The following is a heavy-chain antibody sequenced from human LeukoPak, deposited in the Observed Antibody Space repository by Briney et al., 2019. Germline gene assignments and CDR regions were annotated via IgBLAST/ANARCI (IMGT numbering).Heavy chain of an antibody. CDR2: ITSSGATL. D-gene: IGHD5-24*01. CDR3: VRDQIWLLHPYFDS. Sequence: GGSLRLSCAASGFTFSTYSMSWVRQAPGKGLEWISYITSSGATLYYADSVKGLFTISSDNVKSAVFLQMNTLRVEDTAVYSCVRDQIWLLHPYFDSWGQGTLVTVSS. CDR1: GFTFSTYS. V-gene: IGHV3-48*04. J-gene: IGHJ4*02.